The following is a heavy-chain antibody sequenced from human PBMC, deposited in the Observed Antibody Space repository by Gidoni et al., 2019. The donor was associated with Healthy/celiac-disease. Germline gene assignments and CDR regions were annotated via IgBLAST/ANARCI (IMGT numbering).Heavy chain of an antibody. V-gene: IGHV3-23*01. CDR1: GFTFSSYA. D-gene: IGHD5-18*01. CDR2: IRGSGGST. J-gene: IGHJ4*02. Sequence: EVQLLESGGGLVQPGGSLRLSCAASGFTFSSYAMSWVRQAPGKGLEWVSAIRGSGGSTYYADSVKGRFTISRDNSKNTLYLQMNSLRAEDTAVYYCAKHPSVAAMVRPSNYFDYWGQGTLVTVSS. CDR3: AKHPSVAAMVRPSNYFDY.